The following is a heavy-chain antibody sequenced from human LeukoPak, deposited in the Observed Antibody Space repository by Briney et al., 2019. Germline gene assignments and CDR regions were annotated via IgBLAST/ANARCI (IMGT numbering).Heavy chain of an antibody. Sequence: ASVKVSCKASGGTFSSYAISWVRQAPGQGLEWMGRIIPIFGTANYAQKFQGRVTITTDESTSTAYMELSSLRSEDTAVYYCARGADTATPINGNWYFDLWGRETLVTVSS. CDR2: IIPIFGTA. V-gene: IGHV1-69*05. J-gene: IGHJ2*01. CDR3: ARGADTATPINGNWYFDL. CDR1: GGTFSSYA. D-gene: IGHD5-18*01.